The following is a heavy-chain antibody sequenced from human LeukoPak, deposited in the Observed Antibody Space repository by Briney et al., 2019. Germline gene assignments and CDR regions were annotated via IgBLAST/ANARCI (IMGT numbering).Heavy chain of an antibody. V-gene: IGHV3-30*19. CDR3: AKDLAELDYGESYYYMDV. Sequence: GGSLRLSCAASRFTFSNFGMHWVRQAPGKGLEWVAFISYDGSNKYYADSVKGRFTISRDNSKNTLYLQMSSLRAEDTAVYYCAKDLAELDYGESYYYMDVWGKGTTVTVSS. CDR2: ISYDGSNK. CDR1: RFTFSNFG. J-gene: IGHJ6*03. D-gene: IGHD4-17*01.